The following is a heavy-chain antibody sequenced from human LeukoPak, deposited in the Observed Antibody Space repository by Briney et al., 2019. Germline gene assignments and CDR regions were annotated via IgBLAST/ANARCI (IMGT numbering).Heavy chain of an antibody. V-gene: IGHV3-21*01. D-gene: IGHD3-10*01. CDR1: GFTFSSYS. CDR3: ASAYGSGSYYYGMDV. Sequence: GGSLRLSCAASGFTFSSYSMNWVRQAPGKGLEWVSSISSSSRYIYYADSVKGRFTISRDNAKNSLYLQMNSLRAEDTAVYYCASAYGSGSYYYGMDVWGQGTTVTVSS. CDR2: ISSSSRYI. J-gene: IGHJ6*02.